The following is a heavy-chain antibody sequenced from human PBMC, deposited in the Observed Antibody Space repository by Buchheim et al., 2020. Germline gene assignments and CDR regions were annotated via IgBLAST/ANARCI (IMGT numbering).Heavy chain of an antibody. V-gene: IGHV2-70*04. D-gene: IGHD6-6*01. Sequence: QVTLKESGPALVKPTQTLTLTCTFSGFSLSTSGMRVSWIRQPPGKALEWLARIDWDDDKFYSTSLKTRLTIPKDTSKNQLGLTMTNMDPVDTATYYCARAEGYSSSSLWFDPWGQGTL. CDR3: ARAEGYSSSSLWFDP. J-gene: IGHJ5*02. CDR1: GFSLSTSGMR. CDR2: IDWDDDK.